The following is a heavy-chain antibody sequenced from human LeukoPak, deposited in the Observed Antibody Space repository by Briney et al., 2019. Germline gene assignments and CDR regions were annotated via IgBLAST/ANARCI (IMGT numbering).Heavy chain of an antibody. CDR2: INHSGST. D-gene: IGHD6-6*01. Sequence: PSETLSLTCAVYGGSFSGYYWSWIREPPGKGLEWIGEINHSGSTNYNPSLKSRVTISVDTPKNQFSLKLSSVTAADTAVYYCARGQFGSSRDIDYWGQGTLVTVSS. J-gene: IGHJ4*02. V-gene: IGHV4-34*01. CDR1: GGSFSGYY. CDR3: ARGQFGSSRDIDY.